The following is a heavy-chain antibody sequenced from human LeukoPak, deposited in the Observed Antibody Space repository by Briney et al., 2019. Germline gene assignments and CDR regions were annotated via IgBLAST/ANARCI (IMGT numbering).Heavy chain of an antibody. J-gene: IGHJ4*02. CDR1: GGSISSYY. D-gene: IGHD3-22*01. CDR2: IYYSGST. Sequence: SETLSLTCTVSGGSISSYYWSWIRQPPGKGLEWIGYIYYSGSTNYNPSLKSRVTISVGTSKNQFSLKLSSVTAADTAVYYCARAVHYYDRLDYWGQGTLVTVSS. CDR3: ARAVHYYDRLDY. V-gene: IGHV4-59*01.